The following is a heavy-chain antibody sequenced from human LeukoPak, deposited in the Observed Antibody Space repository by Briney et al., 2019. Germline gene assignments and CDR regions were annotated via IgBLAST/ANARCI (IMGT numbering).Heavy chain of an antibody. CDR1: GGTFSSCA. CDR2: IIPIFGTA. D-gene: IGHD3-22*01. CDR3: ARGVSGYQGYYNMDV. V-gene: IGHV1-69*05. J-gene: IGHJ6*03. Sequence: SVKVSCKASGGTFSSCAINWVRQAPGQGLEWVGRIIPIFGTANCAQKFQGRVTITTDESTSTAYMELSSLRSEDTAVYYCARGVSGYQGYYNMDVWDKGTTVTVSS.